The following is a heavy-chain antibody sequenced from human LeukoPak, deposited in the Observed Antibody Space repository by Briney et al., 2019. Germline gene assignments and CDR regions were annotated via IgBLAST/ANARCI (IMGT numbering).Heavy chain of an antibody. CDR1: GVSISSYY. CDR2: IYTSGST. Sequence: SETLSLACTVSGVSISSYYWSWIRQPAGKGLEWIGRIYTSGSTNYNPSLKSRVTMSVDTSKNQFSLKLSSVTAADTAVYYCATQVGATTRGAFDNWDQGTMVTVSS. J-gene: IGHJ3*02. D-gene: IGHD1-26*01. CDR3: ATQVGATTRGAFDN. V-gene: IGHV4-4*07.